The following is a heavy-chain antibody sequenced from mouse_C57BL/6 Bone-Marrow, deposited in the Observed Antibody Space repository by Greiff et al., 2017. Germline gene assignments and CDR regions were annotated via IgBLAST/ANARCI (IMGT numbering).Heavy chain of an antibody. D-gene: IGHD2-4*01. CDR1: GFTFSSYA. V-gene: IGHV5-4*01. J-gene: IGHJ4*01. CDR2: ISDGGSYT. CDR3: ARDMGLRRRVYYYAMDY. Sequence: EVKVVESGGGLVKPGGSLKLSCAASGFTFSSYAMSWVRQTPEKRLEWVATISDGGSYTYYPDNVKGRFTISRDNAKNNLYLQMSHLKSEDTAMYYCARDMGLRRRVYYYAMDYWGQGTSVTVSS.